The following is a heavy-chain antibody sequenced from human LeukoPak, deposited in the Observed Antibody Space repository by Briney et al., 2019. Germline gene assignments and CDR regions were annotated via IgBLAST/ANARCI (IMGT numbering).Heavy chain of an antibody. CDR3: ARDGYIVTFDY. CDR2: ISSSSSTI. V-gene: IGHV3-48*04. J-gene: IGHJ4*02. CDR1: GFTFSSYS. Sequence: TGGSLRLSCAASGFTFSSYSMNWVRQAPGKGLEWVSYISSSSSTIYYADSVKGRFTISRDNAKNSLYLQMNSLRAEDTAVHYCARDGYIVTFDYWGQGTLVTVSS. D-gene: IGHD5-24*01.